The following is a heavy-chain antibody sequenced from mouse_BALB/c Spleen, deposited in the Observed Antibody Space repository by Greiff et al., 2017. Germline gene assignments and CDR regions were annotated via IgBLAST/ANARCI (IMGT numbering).Heavy chain of an antibody. Sequence: VQLQQSGAELVKPGASVKLSCTASGFNIKDTYMHWVKQRPEQGLEWIGRIDPANGNTKYDPKFQGKATIQADTSSNTAYRQLSSLTSEDTAVYYCAPHYDGSSSYAMDYWGQGTSGTVSS. CDR2: IDPANGNT. CDR3: APHYDGSSSYAMDY. D-gene: IGHD1-1*01. J-gene: IGHJ4*01. CDR1: GFNIKDTY. V-gene: IGHV14-3*02.